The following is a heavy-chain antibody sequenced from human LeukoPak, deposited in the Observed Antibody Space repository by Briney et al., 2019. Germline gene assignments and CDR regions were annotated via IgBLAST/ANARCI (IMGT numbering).Heavy chain of an antibody. J-gene: IGHJ3*02. CDR2: IRSKANSYAT. V-gene: IGHV3-73*01. D-gene: IGHD3-3*01. CDR1: GFTFSSSA. Sequence: PGGSLKLSCAASGFTFSSSAMHWVRQASGKGLEWVGRIRSKANSYATAYAASVKGRFTISRDDSKNTAYLQMNSLKTEDTAVYYCIVYDFWSGYSDAFDIWGQGTMVTVSS. CDR3: IVYDFWSGYSDAFDI.